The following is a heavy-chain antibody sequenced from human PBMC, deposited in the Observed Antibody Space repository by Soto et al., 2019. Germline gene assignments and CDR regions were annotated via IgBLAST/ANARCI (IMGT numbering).Heavy chain of an antibody. CDR2: ISGSGGST. CDR1: GFTFSSYA. J-gene: IGHJ6*02. D-gene: IGHD6-19*01. Sequence: GGSLRLSCAASGFTFSSYAMSWVRQTPGKGLEWVSAISGSGGSTYYADSVKGRFTISRDNSNNTLYLQMNSLRAEDTAVYYCAKEDSGIAVAGTERLYYYYGRDVWGQGTTVTVSS. V-gene: IGHV3-23*01. CDR3: AKEDSGIAVAGTERLYYYYGRDV.